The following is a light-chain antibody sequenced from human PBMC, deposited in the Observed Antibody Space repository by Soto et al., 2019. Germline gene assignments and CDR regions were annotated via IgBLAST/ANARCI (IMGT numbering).Light chain of an antibody. CDR1: GSDVGAYKY. V-gene: IGLV2-8*01. J-gene: IGLJ1*01. CDR2: EVD. Sequence: QSALTQPASVSGSPGQSITISCAGTGSDVGAYKYVSWYQQHPGKAPKLIIYEVDKRPSGVPDRFSGSKSGNTASLTVSGLQAEDEADYYCSSYGGSNIPLYVFGTGTKVTVL. CDR3: SSYGGSNIPLYV.